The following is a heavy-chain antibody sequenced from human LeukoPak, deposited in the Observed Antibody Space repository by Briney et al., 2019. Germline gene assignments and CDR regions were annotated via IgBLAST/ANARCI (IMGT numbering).Heavy chain of an antibody. CDR3: ARDCSGSSCYWIH. CDR1: GYTFSSYG. Sequence: ASVKVSCKASGYTFSSYGISWVRQAPGQGLEWLGYISAYNGNTNYAQKVQGRITMTTDTSASTAYMEMRSLRSDDTAVYYCARDCSGSSCYWIHWGQGTLVTVSS. V-gene: IGHV1-18*01. CDR2: ISAYNGNT. J-gene: IGHJ4*02. D-gene: IGHD2-15*01.